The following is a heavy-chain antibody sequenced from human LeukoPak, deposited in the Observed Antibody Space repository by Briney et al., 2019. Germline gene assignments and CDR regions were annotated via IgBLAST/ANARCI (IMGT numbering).Heavy chain of an antibody. V-gene: IGHV1-2*02. J-gene: IGHJ4*02. CDR3: ARVLYYYDSSGYPRPLESTPDELYYFDY. CDR2: INPNSGGT. CDR1: GYTFPNYG. D-gene: IGHD3-22*01. Sequence: ASVKVSCKASGYTFPNYGVTWVRQAPGQGLEWMGWINPNSGGTNYAQKFQGRVTMTRDTSISTAYMELSRLRSDDTAVYYCARVLYYYDSSGYPRPLESTPDELYYFDYWGQGTLVTVSS.